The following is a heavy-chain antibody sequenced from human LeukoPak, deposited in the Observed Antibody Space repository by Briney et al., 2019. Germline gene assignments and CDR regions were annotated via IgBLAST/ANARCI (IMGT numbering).Heavy chain of an antibody. J-gene: IGHJ6*02. CDR2: ISSSSSTI. Sequence: GGSLRLSCAASGFTFSSYSMNWVRQAPGKGLEWVSYISSSSSTIYYADSVRGRFTISRDNAKNSLYLQMNSLRAEDTAVYYCARADRGYSVVVPAAVDYYYGMDVWGQGTTVTVSS. D-gene: IGHD2-2*01. CDR1: GFTFSSYS. CDR3: ARADRGYSVVVPAAVDYYYGMDV. V-gene: IGHV3-48*01.